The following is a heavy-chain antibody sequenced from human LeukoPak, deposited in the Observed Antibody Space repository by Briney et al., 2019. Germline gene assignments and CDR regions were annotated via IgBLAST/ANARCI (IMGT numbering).Heavy chain of an antibody. Sequence: ASVKVSCKASGYTFTSYGISWVRQAPGQGLEWMGWISAYNGNTNYAQKLQGRVTMTTDTSTSTAYMELRSLRSDDTAVYYCARDIVVVPAAPPTYYYYYYGIDVWGQGTTVTVSS. V-gene: IGHV1-18*01. CDR1: GYTFTSYG. D-gene: IGHD2-2*01. CDR2: ISAYNGNT. CDR3: ARDIVVVPAAPPTYYYYYYGIDV. J-gene: IGHJ6*02.